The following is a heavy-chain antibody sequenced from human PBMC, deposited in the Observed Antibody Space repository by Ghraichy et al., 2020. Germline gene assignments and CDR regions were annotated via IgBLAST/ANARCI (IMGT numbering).Heavy chain of an antibody. CDR1: GGSVSSTYYY. CDR3: ARRGDY. J-gene: IGHJ4*02. Sequence: ESLNISCTVSGGSVSSTYYYWGWIRQPPGKGLEWIGSIYYSGSTNYSPSLKSRVTISMDTSKNQFSLKLSSVTSTDTAVYYCARRGDYWGQGTLVTVSS. D-gene: IGHD3-16*01. V-gene: IGHV4-39*01. CDR2: IYYSGST.